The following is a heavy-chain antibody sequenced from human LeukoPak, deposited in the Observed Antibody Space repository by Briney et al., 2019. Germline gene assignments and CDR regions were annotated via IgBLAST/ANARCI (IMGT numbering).Heavy chain of an antibody. V-gene: IGHV4-59*01. D-gene: IGHD3-3*01. CDR2: IYYSGST. CDR3: ASSLRFLEWNFDY. Sequence: SETLSLTCTVSGGSISSYYWSWIRQPPGKGLEWIGYIYYSGSTNYNPSLKSRVTISVDTSKNQFSLKLSSVTAADTAVYYCASSLRFLEWNFDYWGQGTLVTVSS. J-gene: IGHJ4*02. CDR1: GGSISSYY.